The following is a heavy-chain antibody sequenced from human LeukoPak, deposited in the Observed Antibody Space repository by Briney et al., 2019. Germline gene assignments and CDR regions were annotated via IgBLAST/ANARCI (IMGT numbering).Heavy chain of an antibody. J-gene: IGHJ3*02. CDR1: GGSISSYY. D-gene: IGHD3-22*01. CDR2: IYYSGST. V-gene: IGHV4-59*12. Sequence: SETLSLTCTVSGGSISSYYWSWIRQPPGKGLEWIGYIYYSGSTNYNPSLKSRVTMSVDTSNNQFSLKLSSVTAADTAAYYCARVSHYYDSSGYYYVRAFDIWGQGTMVTVSS. CDR3: ARVSHYYDSSGYYYVRAFDI.